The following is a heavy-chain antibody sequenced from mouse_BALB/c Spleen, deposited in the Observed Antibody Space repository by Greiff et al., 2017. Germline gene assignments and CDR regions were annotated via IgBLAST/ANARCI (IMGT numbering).Heavy chain of an antibody. D-gene: IGHD2-3*01. V-gene: IGHV2-2*02. CDR3: ARRDGYYGLAY. Sequence: VKLQESGPGLVQPSQSLSITCTVSGFSLTSYGVHWVGQSPGKGLEWLGVIWRGGSTDYNAAFISRMGISTDNSKSQVFFKMNSLQANDTAISCCARRDGYYGLAYWGQGTLVTVSA. CDR2: IWRGGST. CDR1: GFSLTSYG. J-gene: IGHJ3*01.